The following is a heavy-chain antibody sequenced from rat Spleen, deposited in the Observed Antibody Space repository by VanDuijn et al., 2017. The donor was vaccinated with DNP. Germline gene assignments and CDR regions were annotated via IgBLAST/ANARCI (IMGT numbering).Heavy chain of an antibody. CDR2: ITARGDST. J-gene: IGHJ4*01. CDR3: ARDHYYAMDA. V-gene: IGHV5-31*01. CDR1: GFTFNDYW. Sequence: EVQLVESGGDLVQPGRSLKVSCVASGFTFNDYWMAWIRQVPGKGLEWVASITARGDSTYYPDSVKGRLTISRDNAKNTLYLQMNSRRSEDTATYYCARDHYYAMDAWGQGISVTVSS.